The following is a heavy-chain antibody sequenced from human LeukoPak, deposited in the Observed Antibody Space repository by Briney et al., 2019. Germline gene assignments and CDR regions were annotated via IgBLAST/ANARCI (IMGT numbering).Heavy chain of an antibody. CDR1: GFSFSGFG. CDR2: ISFDGSKE. J-gene: IGHJ4*02. V-gene: IGHV3-30*02. CDR3: AKDQGGVVAGPTSGPFDY. Sequence: GGSLRLSCIASGFSFSGFGMHWVRQVPGKGLDRVAFISFDGSKEFYPDSVRGRFTISRDNSRNTLYLQMNSLKSEDTGVYYCAKDQGGVVAGPTSGPFDYWGQGTLVTVSS. D-gene: IGHD6-19*01.